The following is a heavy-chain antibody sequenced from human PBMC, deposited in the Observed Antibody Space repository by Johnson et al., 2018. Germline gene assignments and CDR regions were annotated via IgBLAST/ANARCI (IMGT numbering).Heavy chain of an antibody. CDR1: GFTFSDYA. Sequence: VQLVESGGGLVQPGRSLRLSCAASGFTFSDYAMHWVRQAPGKGLEWVSGISWNSGDIGYADSVKGRFTISRDNAKNSLYLEMNSLRADDTAVYYCAKDNSSFRFSFDYWGQGTLVTVSS. J-gene: IGHJ4*02. CDR3: AKDNSSFRFSFDY. CDR2: ISWNSGDI. V-gene: IGHV3-9*01. D-gene: IGHD6-13*01.